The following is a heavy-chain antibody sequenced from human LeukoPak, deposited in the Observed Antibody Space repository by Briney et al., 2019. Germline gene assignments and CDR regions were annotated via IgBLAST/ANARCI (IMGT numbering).Heavy chain of an antibody. J-gene: IGHJ5*02. Sequence: SVKVSCKASGGTFSSYAISWVRQAPGQGLEWMGGIIPIFGTANYAQKFQGRVTITADKSTSTAYMELSSLRSEDTAVYYCARVGRITRDNWFDPWGQGTLVTVSS. CDR2: IIPIFGTA. D-gene: IGHD3-3*01. V-gene: IGHV1-69*06. CDR3: ARVGRITRDNWFDP. CDR1: GGTFSSYA.